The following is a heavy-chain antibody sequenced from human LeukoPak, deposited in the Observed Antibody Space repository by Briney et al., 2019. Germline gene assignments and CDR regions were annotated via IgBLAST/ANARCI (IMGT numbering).Heavy chain of an antibody. CDR2: IKQGGSEK. CDR3: AREESGLSADGNNWFDP. J-gene: IGHJ5*02. V-gene: IGHV3-7*01. CDR1: VVTFSSYW. D-gene: IGHD6-13*01. Sequence: GGSLRLSCAASVVTFSSYWMTWVRQAPGKGLEWVANIKQGGSEKYYVDSVQGRFTISRDNSKNSLYLQMTTLRAEDTALYYCAREESGLSADGNNWFDPWGQGTLVTVSS.